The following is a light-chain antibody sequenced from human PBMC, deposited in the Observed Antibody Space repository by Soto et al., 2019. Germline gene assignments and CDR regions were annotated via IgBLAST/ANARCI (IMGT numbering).Light chain of an antibody. CDR1: QGVSNW. J-gene: IGKJ2*01. V-gene: IGKV1-12*01. Sequence: DIQMTQSPSSVSASVGDRVTITCRASQGVSNWLAWYQQKPGKAPKLLIYAVSTLRSGVPSRFRGSGSGTDFTFTISSLQPEDFATYYCQQANSFPYTFGQGTKVDSK. CDR2: AVS. CDR3: QQANSFPYT.